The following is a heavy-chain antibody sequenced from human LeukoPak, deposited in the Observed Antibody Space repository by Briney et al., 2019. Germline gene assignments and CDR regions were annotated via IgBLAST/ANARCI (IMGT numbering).Heavy chain of an antibody. V-gene: IGHV3-21*01. Sequence: GGSLRLSCAASGFTFSSYSMNWVRQAPGKGLEWVSSISSSSSYIYYADSVKGRFTISRDNAKNSLYLQMNSLRVEDTAVYYCVPLNWNPPGDFDRWGQGTLVTVSS. D-gene: IGHD1-20*01. CDR3: VPLNWNPPGDFDR. CDR1: GFTFSSYS. J-gene: IGHJ4*02. CDR2: ISSSSSYI.